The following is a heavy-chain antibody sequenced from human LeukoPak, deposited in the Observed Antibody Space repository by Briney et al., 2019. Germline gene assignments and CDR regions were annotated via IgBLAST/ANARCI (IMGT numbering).Heavy chain of an antibody. V-gene: IGHV3-30*18. CDR2: ISYDGSNK. J-gene: IGHJ4*02. Sequence: PGGSLRLSCAASGFTFSSYGMHWVRQAPGKRLEWVAVISYDGSNKYYADSVKGRFTISRDNSKNTLYLQMNSLRAEDTAVYYCAKDINYYDSSGYYDYWGQGTLVTVSS. CDR3: AKDINYYDSSGYYDY. CDR1: GFTFSSYG. D-gene: IGHD3-22*01.